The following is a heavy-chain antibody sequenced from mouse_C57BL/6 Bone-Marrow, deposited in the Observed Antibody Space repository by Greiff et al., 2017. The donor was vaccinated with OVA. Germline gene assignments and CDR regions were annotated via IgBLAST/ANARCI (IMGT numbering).Heavy chain of an antibody. CDR3: ARGGFITTVVARSDY. J-gene: IGHJ2*01. CDR2: IYPGDGDT. V-gene: IGHV1-82*01. D-gene: IGHD1-1*01. CDR1: GYAFSSSW. Sequence: QVQLQQSGPELVKPGASVKISCKASGYAFSSSWMNWVKQRPGKGLEWIGRIYPGDGDTNYNGKFKGKATLTADKSSSTAYMELRSLTSEDSAVYFCARGGFITTVVARSDYWGQGTTLTVSS.